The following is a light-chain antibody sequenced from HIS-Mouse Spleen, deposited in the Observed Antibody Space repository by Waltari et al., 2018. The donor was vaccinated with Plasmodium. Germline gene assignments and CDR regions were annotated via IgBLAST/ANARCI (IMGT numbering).Light chain of an antibody. Sequence: SYELTQPTSVSVYPGQTARIPCHGAELPTTYAYWYQQTSGQAPVLVIYEDSKRPSGIPERFPGSSSGTMATLTISGAQVEDEADYYCYSTDSSGNHRVFGGGTKLTVL. V-gene: IGLV3-10*01. CDR1: ELPTTY. J-gene: IGLJ3*02. CDR3: YSTDSSGNHRV. CDR2: EDS.